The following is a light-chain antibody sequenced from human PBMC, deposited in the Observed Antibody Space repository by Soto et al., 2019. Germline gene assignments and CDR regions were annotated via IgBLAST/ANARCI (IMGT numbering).Light chain of an antibody. CDR3: QQYGNSPIT. CDR1: QSVSSSR. Sequence: DIVLTQSPATLSLSPGERATLSCGASQSVSSSRLAWYPQKPALAPRLLIYDGFLRPTGIPDRFSGSGSGTDFTLTISRLEPEDFAVYYCQQYGNSPITFGQGTRLEIK. V-gene: IGKV3D-20*01. CDR2: DGF. J-gene: IGKJ5*01.